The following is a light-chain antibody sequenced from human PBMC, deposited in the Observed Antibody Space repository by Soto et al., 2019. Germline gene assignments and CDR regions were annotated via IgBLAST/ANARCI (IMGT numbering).Light chain of an antibody. J-gene: IGLJ2*01. CDR3: GTWDESLGAGV. V-gene: IGLV1-51*01. CDR2: DDN. Sequence: QSVLTQPASVSATPGEKVTISCSGRGSNIGRNYVSWYRQLPGTAPQLLIYDDNKRHSGVPDRLSGSRYGTSASLAIAGLQPGDEADYYGGTWDESLGAGVFGGGTKVTVL. CDR1: GSNIGRNY.